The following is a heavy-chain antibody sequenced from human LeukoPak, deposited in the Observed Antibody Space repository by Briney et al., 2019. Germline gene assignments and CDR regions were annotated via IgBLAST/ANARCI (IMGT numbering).Heavy chain of an antibody. V-gene: IGHV4-39*01. CDR1: GGSISSSSYY. CDR3: ARHSGYGSGSYSYYYYMDV. J-gene: IGHJ6*03. D-gene: IGHD3-10*01. Sequence: SETLSLTCTVSGGSISSSSYYWGWIRQPPGKGLEWIGSIYYSGSTYYNLSLKSRVTISVDTSKNQFSLKLSSVTAADTAVYYCARHSGYGSGSYSYYYYMDVWGKGTTVTISS. CDR2: IYYSGST.